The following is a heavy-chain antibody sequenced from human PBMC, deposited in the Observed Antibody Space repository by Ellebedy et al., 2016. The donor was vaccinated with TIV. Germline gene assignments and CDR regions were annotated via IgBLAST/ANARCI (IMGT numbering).Heavy chain of an antibody. CDR3: VKSIGDSGDF. CDR2: ISASSTYI. J-gene: IGHJ4*02. V-gene: IGHV3-21*01. Sequence: GGSLRLSCAASGFTFSTFGMNWVRQAPGKGLEWVSSISASSTYIYYADSVKGRFTISRDNTKKSLYLQMNSLRTEDTTVYYCVKSIGDSGDFWGQGTLVTVSS. CDR1: GFTFSTFG. D-gene: IGHD2-21*02.